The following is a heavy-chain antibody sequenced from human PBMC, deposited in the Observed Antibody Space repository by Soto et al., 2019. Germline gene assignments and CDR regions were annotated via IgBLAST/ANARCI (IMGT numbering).Heavy chain of an antibody. CDR1: GYTLTSYG. J-gene: IGHJ4*02. V-gene: IGHV1-18*04. CDR2: ISAYNGNT. CDR3: ARVIRTEYPKQLLVPGDY. Sequence: QVQLVQSGAEVKKPGASVKVSCKASGYTLTSYGISWVRQAPGQGLEWMGWISAYNGNTNYAQMLQGRVTMTTDTSTSTAYMELRSLRSDDTAVYFCARVIRTEYPKQLLVPGDYWGQGTLVTVSS. D-gene: IGHD6-13*01.